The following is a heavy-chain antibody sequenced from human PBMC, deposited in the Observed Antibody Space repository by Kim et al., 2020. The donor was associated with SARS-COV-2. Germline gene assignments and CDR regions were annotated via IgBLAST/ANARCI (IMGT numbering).Heavy chain of an antibody. V-gene: IGHV1-2*06. CDR3: ERTLQRLVQGDFDP. CDR2: INPSSGGT. J-gene: IGHJ5*02. Sequence: ASVKVSCKASGYSFTAYYMHWVRQAPGQGLEWMGRINPSSGGTNYAQKFRARVTMTSDTAIATAYMELNSLTSNDTAVYYCERTLQRLVQGDFDPWGQGTLVTVSS. D-gene: IGHD3-9*01. CDR1: GYSFTAYY.